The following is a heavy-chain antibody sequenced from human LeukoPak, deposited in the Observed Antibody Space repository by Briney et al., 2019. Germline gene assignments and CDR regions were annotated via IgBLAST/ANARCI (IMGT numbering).Heavy chain of an antibody. CDR3: ARASTTVTTGVPYYYYYMDV. D-gene: IGHD4-11*01. CDR1: GGSISSHY. CDR2: IYYSGTT. J-gene: IGHJ6*03. Sequence: SETLSLTCTVSGGSISSHYLSWVRQPPGKGLEWIGGIYYSGTTKYNPSLKSRVTISVDTSQNQFSLKLSSVTAADTAVYYCARASTTVTTGVPYYYYYMDVWGKGTTVTVSS. V-gene: IGHV4-59*11.